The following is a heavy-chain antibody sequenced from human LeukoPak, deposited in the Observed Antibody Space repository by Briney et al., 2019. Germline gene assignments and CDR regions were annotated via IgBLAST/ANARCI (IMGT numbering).Heavy chain of an antibody. J-gene: IGHJ4*02. CDR2: IRGSSSYI. D-gene: IGHD3-22*01. V-gene: IGHV3-21*01. CDR1: GFTFSSYS. CDR3: ARDRANYYDSSGYPSDY. Sequence: GGSLRLSCAASGFTFSSYSMNWVRQAPGKGLEWVSSIRGSSSYIYYADSVKGRFTISRDNAKNSLYLQMKSLRAENTAVYYCARDRANYYDSSGYPSDYWGQGTLVTVSS.